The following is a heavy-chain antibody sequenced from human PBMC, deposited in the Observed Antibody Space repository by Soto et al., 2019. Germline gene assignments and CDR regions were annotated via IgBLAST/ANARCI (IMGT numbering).Heavy chain of an antibody. Sequence: TSETLSLTCTVSGGSISSYYWSWIRQPPGKGLEWIGYIYYSGSTNYNPSLKGRVTISVDTSKNQFSLKLSSVTAADTAVYYCARERITMVRGVISPSYFDYRGQGTLVTVS. D-gene: IGHD3-10*01. CDR3: ARERITMVRGVISPSYFDY. CDR2: IYYSGST. J-gene: IGHJ4*02. V-gene: IGHV4-59*01. CDR1: GGSISSYY.